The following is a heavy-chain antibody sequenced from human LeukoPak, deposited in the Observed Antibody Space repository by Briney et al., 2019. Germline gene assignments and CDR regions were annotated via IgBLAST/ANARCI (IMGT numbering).Heavy chain of an antibody. CDR3: ARESDEGFDL. CDR1: GYTFISYD. Sequence: ASVKVSCKASGYTFISYDINWVRQATGQGLEWMGWMNPNSGNTGCAQKFQGRVTITRNTSISTAYMELSSLRSEDTAVYYCARESDEGFDLWGRGTLVTVSS. CDR2: MNPNSGNT. V-gene: IGHV1-8*03. J-gene: IGHJ2*01. D-gene: IGHD5-24*01.